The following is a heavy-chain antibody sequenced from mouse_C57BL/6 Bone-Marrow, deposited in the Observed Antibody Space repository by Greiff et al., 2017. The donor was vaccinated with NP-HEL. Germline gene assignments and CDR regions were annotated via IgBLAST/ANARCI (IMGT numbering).Heavy chain of an antibody. CDR1: GYSFTGYY. D-gene: IGHD2-1*01. Sequence: EVQGVESGPELVKPGASVKISCKASGYSFTGYYMNWVKQSPEKSLEWIGEINPSTGGTTYNQKFKAKATLTVDKSSSTAYMQLKSLTSEDSAVYYCARGIYYGNPWGQGTTLTVSS. V-gene: IGHV1-42*01. CDR2: INPSTGGT. J-gene: IGHJ2*01. CDR3: ARGIYYGNP.